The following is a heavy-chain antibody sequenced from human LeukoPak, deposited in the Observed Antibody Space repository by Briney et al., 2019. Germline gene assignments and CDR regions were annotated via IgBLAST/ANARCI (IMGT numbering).Heavy chain of an antibody. J-gene: IGHJ4*02. V-gene: IGHV3-48*01. CDR2: ISSSSTTI. Sequence: GGSLRLSCAGSGLTFSNYNMNWVRQAPGKGLEWVSYISSSSTTIYYGDSVKGRFTISRDNAKNSLFLQMNSLRAEDTAVYYCARPYGSGSSPLDYWGQGTLVTVSS. CDR1: GLTFSNYN. D-gene: IGHD3-10*01. CDR3: ARPYGSGSSPLDY.